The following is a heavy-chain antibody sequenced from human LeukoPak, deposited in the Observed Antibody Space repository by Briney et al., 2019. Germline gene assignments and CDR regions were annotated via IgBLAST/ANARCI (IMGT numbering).Heavy chain of an antibody. CDR2: ISGSGGST. V-gene: IGHV3-23*01. D-gene: IGHD6-19*01. J-gene: IGHJ6*03. Sequence: GGTLRLSCAAPGFTFSSYGMSWVRQAPGKGLEWVSAISGSGGSTYYADSVKGRFTISRDNSKNTLYLQMNSLRAEDTAVYYCARVVGSGWYGVGYYMDVWGKGTTVTVSS. CDR3: ARVVGSGWYGVGYYMDV. CDR1: GFTFSSYG.